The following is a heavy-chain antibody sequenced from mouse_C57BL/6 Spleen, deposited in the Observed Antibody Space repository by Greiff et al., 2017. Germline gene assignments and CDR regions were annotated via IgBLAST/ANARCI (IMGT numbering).Heavy chain of an antibody. CDR2: IDPENGDT. CDR1: GFNIKDDY. D-gene: IGHD1-2*01. CDR3: TSGTTAPAY. V-gene: IGHV14-4*01. Sequence: VQLKESGAELVRPGASVKLSCTASGFNIKDDYMPWVKQRPEQGLEWIGWIDPENGDTEYASKFQGKATITADTSSNTAYLQLSSLTSEDTAVYYCTSGTTAPAYWGQGTLVTVSA. J-gene: IGHJ3*01.